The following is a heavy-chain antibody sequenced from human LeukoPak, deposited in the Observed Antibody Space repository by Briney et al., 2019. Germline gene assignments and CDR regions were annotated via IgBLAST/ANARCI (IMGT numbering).Heavy chain of an antibody. CDR3: ARRRGYSYGLVGDFYDC. J-gene: IGHJ4*02. CDR2: IYYSGST. D-gene: IGHD5-18*01. V-gene: IGHV4-59*01. CDR1: GGSISSYY. Sequence: SETLSLTCTVSGGSISSYYWSWIRQPPGKGLEWIGYIYYSGSTNYNPSLKSRVTISVDTSKNQFSLKLSSVTAADTAVYYCARRRGYSYGLVGDFYDCWGQGTLVTVSS.